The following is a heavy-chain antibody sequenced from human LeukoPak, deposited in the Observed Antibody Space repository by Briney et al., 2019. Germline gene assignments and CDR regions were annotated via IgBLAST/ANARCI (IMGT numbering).Heavy chain of an antibody. J-gene: IGHJ5*02. CDR3: ARDSAYCSSTSCYQGWFDP. V-gene: IGHV1-18*01. CDR1: GYTFTSYG. Sequence: ASVKVSCKASGYTFTSYGISWVRQAPGQGLEWMGWISAYNGNTNYAQKLQGRVTMTTDTSTSTAYMELRSLRSDDTAVYYCARDSAYCSSTSCYQGWFDPWGQGTLVTVSS. D-gene: IGHD2-2*01. CDR2: ISAYNGNT.